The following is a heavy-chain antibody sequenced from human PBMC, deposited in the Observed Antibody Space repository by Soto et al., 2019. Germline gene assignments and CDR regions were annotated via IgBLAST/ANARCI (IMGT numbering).Heavy chain of an antibody. CDR2: VYSDGKNE. J-gene: IGHJ6*02. V-gene: IGHV3-33*01. CDR1: GFKFSDYG. Sequence: GSLRLSCVGSGFKFSDYGINWVRQAPGKGLQWVAIVYSDGKNEYYADSVKGRFTISRDNGNNTVSLQMNSLRDEDTAVYFCARDMWGSSYDAMDPWGQGTTVTVSS. D-gene: IGHD6-19*01. CDR3: ARDMWGSSYDAMDP.